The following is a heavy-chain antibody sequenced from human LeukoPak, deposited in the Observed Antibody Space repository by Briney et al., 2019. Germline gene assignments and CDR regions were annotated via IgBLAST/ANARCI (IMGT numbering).Heavy chain of an antibody. V-gene: IGHV4-59*01. CDR3: ARDGLYDSNGYYMDS. J-gene: IGHJ4*02. CDR2: IYYSGGT. CDR1: GGAISSVY. D-gene: IGHD3-22*01. Sequence: SETLSPTCTVSGGAISSVYWSWIRQPPGKGLEWIGYIYYSGGTKYNPSLMSRFSISVDRAQNQFSLSLSSVTAADTAVYYCARDGLYDSNGYYMDSWGQGTLVIVSS.